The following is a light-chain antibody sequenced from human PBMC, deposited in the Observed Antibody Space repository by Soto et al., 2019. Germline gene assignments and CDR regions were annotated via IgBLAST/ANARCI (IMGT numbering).Light chain of an antibody. Sequence: EIVLTQSPVTLSLSPGERATLSCRASQSISYYLAWYQQKPGQAPRLLIYDASSRATDVPARFSGSGSGTDFTLTISSLEPEDFAVYYCQQRYNWQYTFGQGTGLEI. CDR2: DAS. J-gene: IGKJ2*01. V-gene: IGKV3-11*01. CDR3: QQRYNWQYT. CDR1: QSISYY.